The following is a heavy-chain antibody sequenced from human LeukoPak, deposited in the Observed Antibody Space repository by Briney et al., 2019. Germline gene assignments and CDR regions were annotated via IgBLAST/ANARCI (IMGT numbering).Heavy chain of an antibody. V-gene: IGHV4-34*01. CDR3: ARSYYYYYMDV. CDR1: GGSFSGYY. CDR2: INRSGST. Sequence: ASETLSLTCAVYGGSFSGYYWSWIRQPPGKGLEWIGEINRSGSTNYNPSLKSRVTISVDTSKNQFSLKLSSVTAADTAVYYCARSYYYYYMDVWGKGTTVTVSS. J-gene: IGHJ6*03.